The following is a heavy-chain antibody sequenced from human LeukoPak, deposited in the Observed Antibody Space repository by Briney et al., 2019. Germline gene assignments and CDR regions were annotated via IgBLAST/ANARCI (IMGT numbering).Heavy chain of an antibody. CDR3: ARENFFGVDYYYYYMDV. CDR1: GGSIRSYY. Sequence: SETLSLTCTVSGGSIRSYYWSWIRQPAGKGLEWIGRIYTSGSTNYNPSLKSRVTMSVDTSKNQFSLKLRSVTAADTAVYYCARENFFGVDYYYYYMDVWGKGTTVTVSS. J-gene: IGHJ6*03. D-gene: IGHD3-3*01. CDR2: IYTSGST. V-gene: IGHV4-4*07.